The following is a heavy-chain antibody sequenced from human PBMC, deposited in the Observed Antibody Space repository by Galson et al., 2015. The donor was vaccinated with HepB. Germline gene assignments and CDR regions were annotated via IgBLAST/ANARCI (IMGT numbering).Heavy chain of an antibody. CDR1: GGTFSSYA. V-gene: IGHV1-18*01. CDR2: ISGYNGNT. J-gene: IGHJ3*01. CDR3: ARGFYYGSSLDASSL. Sequence: SVKVSCKASGGTFSSYAISWVRQAPGQGLEWMGWISGYNGNTNYAQKLQGRITMTTDTSTSTAYMELRSLRSDDTAVYYCARGFYYGSSLDASSLWGQGTMVTVSS. D-gene: IGHD3-22*01.